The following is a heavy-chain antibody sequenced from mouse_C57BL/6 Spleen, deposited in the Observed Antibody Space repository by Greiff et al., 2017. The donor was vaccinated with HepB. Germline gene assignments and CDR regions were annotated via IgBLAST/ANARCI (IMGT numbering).Heavy chain of an antibody. V-gene: IGHV1-82*01. D-gene: IGHD1-1*01. J-gene: IGHJ2*01. Sequence: VQLQQSGPELVKPGASVKISCKASGYAFSSYWMNWVKQRPGKGLEWIGRIYPGDGDTNYNGKFKGKATMTADKSSSTAYMQLSSLTSEDSAVYFCARSSYYCSSLDDWGQGTTLTVSS. CDR3: ARSSYYCSSLDD. CDR1: GYAFSSYW. CDR2: IYPGDGDT.